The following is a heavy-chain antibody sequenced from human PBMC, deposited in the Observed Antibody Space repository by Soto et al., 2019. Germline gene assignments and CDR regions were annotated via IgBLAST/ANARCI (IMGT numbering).Heavy chain of an antibody. V-gene: IGHV4-34*01. D-gene: IGHD2-21*01. J-gene: IGHJ4*02. Sequence: SETLSLTCAVYGGAFIGYYWIWIRQPPGKGREWIGEINHSGSTNYNPSLKSRVTISVDTSKNQFSLKLSSVTAADTAVYYCARGRVSDYWGQGTLVTVSS. CDR2: INHSGST. CDR1: GGAFIGYY. CDR3: ARGRVSDY.